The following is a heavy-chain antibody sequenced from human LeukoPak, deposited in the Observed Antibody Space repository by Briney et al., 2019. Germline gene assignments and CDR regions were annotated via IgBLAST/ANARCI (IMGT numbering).Heavy chain of an antibody. CDR2: ISAYNGNT. J-gene: IGHJ5*02. V-gene: IGHV1-18*01. D-gene: IGHD3-22*01. CDR3: ARDALRITMIVVVTAGWFDP. Sequence: ASVKVSCKASGYTFTSYGISWVRQAPGQGLEWMGWISAYNGNTNYAQKLQGRVTMTTDTSTSTAYMELRGLRSDDTAVYYCARDALRITMIVVVTAGWFDPWGQGTLVTVSS. CDR1: GYTFTSYG.